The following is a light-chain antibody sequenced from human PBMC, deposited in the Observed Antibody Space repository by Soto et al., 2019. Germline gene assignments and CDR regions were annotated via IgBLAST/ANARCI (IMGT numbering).Light chain of an antibody. CDR3: QHRSNWPGFT. J-gene: IGKJ3*01. V-gene: IGKV3-11*01. CDR2: DAS. CDR1: QSVSSY. Sequence: EIVLTQSPATLSLSPGERATLSCRASQSVSSYLAWYQQKSGQAPRLLIYDASTRVTGIPARFSGSGSGTDFTLTISSLEPEDVAVYYCQHRSNWPGFTFGPGTKVEIK.